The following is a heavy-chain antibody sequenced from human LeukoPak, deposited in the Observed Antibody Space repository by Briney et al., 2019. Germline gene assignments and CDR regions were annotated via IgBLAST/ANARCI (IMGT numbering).Heavy chain of an antibody. J-gene: IGHJ6*02. CDR2: IISDGSST. CDR1: GFTFSTKW. CDR3: ASASDFGVGYGMDV. D-gene: IGHD3-3*01. Sequence: GGSLRLSCAASGFTFSTKWMHWVRQAPGKGLVWVSRIISDGSSTIYADSVKGRFTISRDNAKNTLYLQMHSLRAEATAVYYCASASDFGVGYGMDVWGQGTTVTVSS. V-gene: IGHV3-74*01.